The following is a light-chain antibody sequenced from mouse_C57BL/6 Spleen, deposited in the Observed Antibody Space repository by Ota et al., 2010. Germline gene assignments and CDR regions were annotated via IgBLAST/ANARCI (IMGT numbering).Light chain of an antibody. CDR1: QSIVHSNGKHP. J-gene: IGKJ1*01. CDR2: KVF. Sequence: DVLMTQTPLSLPVSLGDQASIXCRSSQSIVHSNGKHPILEWYLQKPGQSPKLLIYKVFNRFSGVPDRFSGSGSGTDFTLKISRVEAEDLGVYYCFQGSHVPRTFGGGTKLEIK. V-gene: IGKV1-117*01. CDR3: FQGSHVPRT.